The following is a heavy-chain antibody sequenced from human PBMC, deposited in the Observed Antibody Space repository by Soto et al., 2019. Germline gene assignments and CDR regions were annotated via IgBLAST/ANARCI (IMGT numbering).Heavy chain of an antibody. V-gene: IGHV1-69*01. J-gene: IGHJ4*02. CDR3: ATLGLGVSSPPYFDN. CDR2: FVPLFGTT. Sequence: QLVQSGSEVKKPGSSVKVSCQASGGTFSGYVVTWVRQAPGQGLEWMGEFVPLFGTTNYAQRFSGRITITAEESTSTAYMELRTLRSDDTAVYYCATLGLGVSSPPYFDNWGQGTLVTVFS. D-gene: IGHD3-16*01. CDR1: GGTFSGYV.